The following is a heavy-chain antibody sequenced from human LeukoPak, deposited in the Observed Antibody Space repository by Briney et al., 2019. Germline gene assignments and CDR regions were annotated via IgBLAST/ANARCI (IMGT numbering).Heavy chain of an antibody. CDR2: MSYSGST. D-gene: IGHD1-26*01. CDR1: GGSISSYY. CDR3: ARVHRWELAHYYYYYMDV. V-gene: IGHV4-59*12. Sequence: SETLSLTCTVSGGSISSYYWSWIRQPPGKGLEWIGYMSYSGSTNYNPSLKSRVTISVDTPKNQFSLKLSSVTAADTAVYYCARVHRWELAHYYYYYMDVWGKGTTVTVSS. J-gene: IGHJ6*03.